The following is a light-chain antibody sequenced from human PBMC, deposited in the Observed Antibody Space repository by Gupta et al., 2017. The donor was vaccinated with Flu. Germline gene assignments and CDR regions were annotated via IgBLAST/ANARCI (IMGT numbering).Light chain of an antibody. Sequence: SYVLTQPSSVSVSPGQTARITCGGNNIGRKSVHWYQQKPGQAPVLVVYDDSGRPSGIPDRFSGSNSGNTATLTITRVAAGDEADYYCQVWDTSIDPWVFGGGTKLTVL. J-gene: IGLJ3*02. CDR2: DDS. CDR3: QVWDTSIDPWV. CDR1: NIGRKS. V-gene: IGLV3-21*02.